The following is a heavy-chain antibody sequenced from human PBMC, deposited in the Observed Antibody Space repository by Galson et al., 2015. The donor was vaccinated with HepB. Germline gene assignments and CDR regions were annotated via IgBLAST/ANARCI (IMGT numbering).Heavy chain of an antibody. V-gene: IGHV1-46*01. D-gene: IGHD3-22*01. CDR3: ARDSRYFLYSSGHPPGPFEF. CDR2: INPSDGST. CDR1: GYTFSNYY. Sequence: SVKVSCKASGYTFSNYYIHWVRQAPGQGLEWMGVINPSDGSTSHAQKFQGRVTTTRDTSTSTVFMELSSLRSEDTAVFYCARDSRYFLYSSGHPPGPFEFRGPGTMVPLSP. J-gene: IGHJ4*03.